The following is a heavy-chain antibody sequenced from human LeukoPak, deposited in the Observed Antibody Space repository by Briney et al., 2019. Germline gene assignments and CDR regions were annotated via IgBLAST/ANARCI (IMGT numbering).Heavy chain of an antibody. CDR3: ARGAGGLYWGALEF. CDR2: IIPLFGNA. J-gene: IGHJ4*02. V-gene: IGHV1-69*05. CDR1: GGSFRNYA. Sequence: ASVKVSCKASGGSFRNYAISWVRQAPGQGLEWMGGIIPLFGNADYAKKFQDGVTFTTDASMTTVYMELKSLRSEDTAIYYCARGAGGLYWGALEFWGQGTPVTVSS. D-gene: IGHD3-16*01.